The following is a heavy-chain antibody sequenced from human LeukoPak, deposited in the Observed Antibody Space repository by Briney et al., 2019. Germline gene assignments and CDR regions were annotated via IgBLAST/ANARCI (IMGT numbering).Heavy chain of an antibody. CDR3: ARGSRYQLLYWFDP. J-gene: IGHJ5*02. D-gene: IGHD2-2*01. Sequence: ASVKVSCKACGYTFTRYVISWVRQAPGKGLEGMGWISAYKGDTNYAQKLQGRVTMTTDTSTSTAYVELRSRRSDDPAVYCGARGSRYQLLYWFDPWGQGTLVTVSS. CDR2: ISAYKGDT. CDR1: GYTFTRYV. V-gene: IGHV1-18*01.